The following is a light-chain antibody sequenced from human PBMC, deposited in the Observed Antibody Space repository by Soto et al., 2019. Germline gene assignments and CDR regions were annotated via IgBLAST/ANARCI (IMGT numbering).Light chain of an antibody. CDR1: SSNIGSNY. CDR3: AAWDDSLRGYV. V-gene: IGLV1-47*02. Sequence: QAVVTQSPSASGTPGQRVTISCSGSSSNIGSNYVYWYQQLPGAAPKLLIYNNNQRPSGVPDRFSGSKSATSASLALSGLRSEDEADYYCAAWDDSLRGYVFGTGTKVTVL. CDR2: NNN. J-gene: IGLJ1*01.